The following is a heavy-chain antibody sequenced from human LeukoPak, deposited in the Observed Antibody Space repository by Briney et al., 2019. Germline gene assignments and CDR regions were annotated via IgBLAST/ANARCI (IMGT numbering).Heavy chain of an antibody. D-gene: IGHD2-8*01. Sequence: ASVKVSCKASGYTFTSYYMHWVRQAPGQGLEWMGWISGYNADTDSAQKVQGRLTMTTDTSTNTAYMELRSLRSDDTAVYYCARFFCDNGVCHRAFDIWGQGTMVTVSS. CDR3: ARFFCDNGVCHRAFDI. CDR1: GYTFTSYY. CDR2: ISGYNADT. V-gene: IGHV1-18*04. J-gene: IGHJ3*02.